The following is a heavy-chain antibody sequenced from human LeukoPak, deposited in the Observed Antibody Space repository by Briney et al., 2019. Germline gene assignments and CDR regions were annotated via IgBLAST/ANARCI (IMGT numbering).Heavy chain of an antibody. CDR3: ARVNYDFWSGYYSPFDY. CDR1: GGSFSGYY. J-gene: IGHJ4*02. D-gene: IGHD3-3*01. CDR2: INHSGST. V-gene: IGHV4-34*01. Sequence: SETLSLTCAVYGGSFSGYYWSWIRQPPGKGLEWSGEINHSGSTNYNPSLKSRVTISVDTSKNQFSLKLSSVTAADTAVYYCARVNYDFWSGYYSPFDYWGQGTLVSVSS.